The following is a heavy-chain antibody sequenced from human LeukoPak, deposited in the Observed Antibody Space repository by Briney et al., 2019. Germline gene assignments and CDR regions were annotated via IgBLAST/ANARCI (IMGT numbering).Heavy chain of an antibody. V-gene: IGHV4-38-2*01. CDR2: IYHSGST. CDR1: GYYISSGYY. CDR3: ARRGITIFGVVIIPNWFDP. J-gene: IGHJ5*02. Sequence: SETLSLTCAVSGYYISSGYYWGWIRQPPGKGLEWIGSIYHSGSTYYNPSLKSRVTISVDTSKNQFSLKLSSVTAADTAVYYCARRGITIFGVVIIPNWFDPWGQGTLVTVSS. D-gene: IGHD3-3*01.